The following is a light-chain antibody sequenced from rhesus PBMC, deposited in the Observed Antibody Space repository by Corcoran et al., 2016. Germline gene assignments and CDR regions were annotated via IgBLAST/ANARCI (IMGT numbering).Light chain of an antibody. Sequence: DIQMTQSPSSLSASVGDTVTITCRASQGISSWLAWYQQKPGKAPKLLIYKASTLNSGVPSRFSGSGSGTDFTLTISSLQPEDFASYYCQHGYGTPLYSFGQGTKVEIK. CDR1: QGISSW. V-gene: IGKV1-22*01. CDR2: KAS. J-gene: IGKJ2*01. CDR3: QHGYGTPLYS.